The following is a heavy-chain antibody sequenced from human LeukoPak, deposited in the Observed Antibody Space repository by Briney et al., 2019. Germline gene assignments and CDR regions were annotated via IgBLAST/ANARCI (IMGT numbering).Heavy chain of an antibody. V-gene: IGHV4-34*01. D-gene: IGHD3-22*01. Sequence: PSETLSLTCAVYGGSFSGYYWSWIRQPPGKGLEWIGEINHSGSTNYNPSLKSRVTISVDTSKNQFSLKLSSVTAADTAVYYCARRRKSFSSGYPFSNWFDPWGQGTLVTVSS. CDR1: GGSFSGYY. CDR3: ARRRKSFSSGYPFSNWFDP. J-gene: IGHJ5*02. CDR2: INHSGST.